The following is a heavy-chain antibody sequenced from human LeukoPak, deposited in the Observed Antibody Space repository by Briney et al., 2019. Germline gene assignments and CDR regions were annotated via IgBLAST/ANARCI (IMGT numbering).Heavy chain of an antibody. D-gene: IGHD4-17*01. V-gene: IGHV3-21*01. J-gene: IGHJ4*02. CDR2: ISSDSRYI. CDR3: ARGSYGDYEY. CDR1: GFTFSSYW. Sequence: GGSLRLSCAASGFTFSSYWMSWVRQAPGKGLEWVSSISSDSRYIYYVDSVKGRFTISRDNAKNSLYLQMNSLRAEDTAVYYCARGSYGDYEYWGQGILVTVFS.